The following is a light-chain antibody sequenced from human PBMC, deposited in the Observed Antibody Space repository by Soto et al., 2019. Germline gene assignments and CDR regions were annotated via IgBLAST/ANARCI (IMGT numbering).Light chain of an antibody. CDR3: KQSKSFPLT. CDR2: AAS. CDR1: QDIERW. Sequence: DIQMTQAPSSLSASVGDRVSITVRASQDIERWLAWYQQKPGEAPKVLIYAASSLQSGVPSRFSGSGSGTDFSLTISSLQPEDFATYYCKQSKSFPLTFGGGPKVDIK. J-gene: IGKJ4*01. V-gene: IGKV1-12*01.